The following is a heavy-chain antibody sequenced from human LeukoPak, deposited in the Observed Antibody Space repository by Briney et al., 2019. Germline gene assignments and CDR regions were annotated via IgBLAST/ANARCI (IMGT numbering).Heavy chain of an antibody. Sequence: PSETLPLTCTVSGGSISSYYWSWIRQPAGKGLEWIGRIYTSGSTNYNPSLKSRVTMSVDTSKNQFSLKLSSVTAADTAVYYCARDRARVAAAGTYYYYYMDVWGKGTTVTVSS. CDR1: GGSISSYY. CDR2: IYTSGST. CDR3: ARDRARVAAAGTYYYYYMDV. D-gene: IGHD6-13*01. J-gene: IGHJ6*03. V-gene: IGHV4-4*07.